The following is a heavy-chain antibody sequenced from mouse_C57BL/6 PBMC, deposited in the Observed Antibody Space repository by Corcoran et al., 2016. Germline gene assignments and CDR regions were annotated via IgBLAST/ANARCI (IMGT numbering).Heavy chain of an antibody. CDR3: ARSPAYYSNYVSYFDV. Sequence: QIQLVQSGPELKKPGETVKISCKASGYTFTTYGMSWVKQAPGKGLKWMGWINTYSGVPPYADDFKGRFAFSLETSASTAYLQINNLKNEDTATYFCARSPAYYSNYVSYFDVWGTGTTVTVSS. D-gene: IGHD2-5*01. CDR2: INTYSGVP. J-gene: IGHJ1*03. V-gene: IGHV9-3*01. CDR1: GYTFTTYG.